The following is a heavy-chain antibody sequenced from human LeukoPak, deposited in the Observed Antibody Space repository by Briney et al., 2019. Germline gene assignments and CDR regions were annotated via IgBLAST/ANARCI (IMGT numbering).Heavy chain of an antibody. CDR1: GFTFDDYG. J-gene: IGHJ4*02. CDR3: ARSGGDIVVVPAAAGDYFDY. CDR2: INWNGGST. Sequence: GGSLRLSCAASGFTFDDYGMSWVRQAPGKGLEWVSGINWNGGSTGYADSVKGRFTISRDNAKNSLYLQMNSLRAEDTALYYCARSGGDIVVVPAAAGDYFDYWGQGTLVTFSS. V-gene: IGHV3-20*04. D-gene: IGHD2-2*01.